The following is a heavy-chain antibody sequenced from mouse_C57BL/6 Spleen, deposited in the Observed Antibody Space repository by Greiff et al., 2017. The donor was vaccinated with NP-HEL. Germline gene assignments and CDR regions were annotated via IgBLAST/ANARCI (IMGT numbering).Heavy chain of an antibody. D-gene: IGHD1-1*01. V-gene: IGHV14-1*01. CDR2: IDPEDGDT. J-gene: IGHJ1*03. CDR3: TTGGSSYSYWYFDV. CDR1: GFNIKDYY. Sequence: EVQLQQSGAELVRPGASVKLSCTASGFNIKDYYMHWVKQRPEQGLEWIGRIDPEDGDTEYAPKFQGKATMTADTSSNTAYLQLSSLTSEDTAVYYCTTGGSSYSYWYFDVWGTGTTVTVSS.